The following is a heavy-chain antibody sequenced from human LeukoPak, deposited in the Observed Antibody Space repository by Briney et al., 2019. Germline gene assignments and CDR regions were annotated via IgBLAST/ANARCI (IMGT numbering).Heavy chain of an antibody. CDR1: EYTLTELS. CDR3: ARAPAAAALNWFDP. Sequence: ASVKVSCKVSEYTLTELSIHWVRQTPGNGLEWMGGFGPADGETIYAQKFQGRVTITADKSTSTAYMELSSLRSEDTAVYYCARAPAAAALNWFDPWGQGTLVTVSS. V-gene: IGHV1-24*01. J-gene: IGHJ5*02. D-gene: IGHD6-13*01. CDR2: FGPADGET.